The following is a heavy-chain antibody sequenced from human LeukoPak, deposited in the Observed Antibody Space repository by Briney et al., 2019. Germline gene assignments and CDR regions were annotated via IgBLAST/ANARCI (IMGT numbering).Heavy chain of an antibody. CDR1: GFTFDDYG. Sequence: GSLRLSCAASGFTFDDYGMSWVRQAPGKGLEWVSGINWNGGSTGYADSVRGRFTSSRDNAKNSLYLQMNSLRAEDTALYYCARGNGYSYGSTSDYWGLGTLVTVSS. CDR2: INWNGGST. D-gene: IGHD5-18*01. CDR3: ARGNGYSYGSTSDY. V-gene: IGHV3-20*04. J-gene: IGHJ4*02.